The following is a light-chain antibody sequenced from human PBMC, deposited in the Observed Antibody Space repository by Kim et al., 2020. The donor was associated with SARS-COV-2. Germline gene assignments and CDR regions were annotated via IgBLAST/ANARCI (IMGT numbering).Light chain of an antibody. CDR2: EVS. V-gene: IGLV2-18*02. J-gene: IGLJ1*01. CDR1: SSDVGSYNR. CDR3: SSYTSSSTPYV. Sequence: SVPLSCTGTSSDVGSYNRVSWYQQPPGTAPKLMIHEVSNRPSGVPDRFSGSKSGNTASLTISGLQAEDEADYYCSSYTSSSTPYVFGTGTKVT.